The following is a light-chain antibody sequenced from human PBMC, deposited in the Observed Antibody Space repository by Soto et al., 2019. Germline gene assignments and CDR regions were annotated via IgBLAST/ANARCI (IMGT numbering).Light chain of an antibody. CDR1: SSDVGGYNY. Sequence: QSVLTQPRSVSGSPGQSVTISCTGTSSDVGGYNYVSWYQQHPGKAPKVMIYDVTKRPSGVPDRFSGSKSGNTAFLTISGLQAEDEADYYCCSYAGSHTWVFGGGTQLTVL. J-gene: IGLJ3*02. V-gene: IGLV2-11*01. CDR3: CSYAGSHTWV. CDR2: DVT.